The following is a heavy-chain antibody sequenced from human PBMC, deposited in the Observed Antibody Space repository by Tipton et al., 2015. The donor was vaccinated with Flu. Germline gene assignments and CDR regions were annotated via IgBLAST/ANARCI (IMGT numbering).Heavy chain of an antibody. Sequence: QLVQSGGGVVQPGGSLRLSCAASGFTFSSYGMHWVRQAPGKGLEWVAFIRYDGSNKYYADSVKGRFTISRDNSKNTLYLQMNSLRAEDTAVYYCAKVPVANTACSDWGQGTLVTVSS. D-gene: IGHD5-12*01. J-gene: IGHJ4*02. V-gene: IGHV3-30*02. CDR2: IRYDGSNK. CDR3: AKVPVANTACSD. CDR1: GFTFSSYG.